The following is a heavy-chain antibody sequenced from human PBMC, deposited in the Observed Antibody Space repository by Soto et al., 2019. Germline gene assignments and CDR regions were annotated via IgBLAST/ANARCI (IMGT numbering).Heavy chain of an antibody. CDR1: GHTFSNTD. J-gene: IGHJ3*02. Sequence: QLQLVQSGTEVKTPGASVKVSCKASGHTFSNTDVNWVRHATGQGPEWMGWMNPKSGNVGYAQKFRGIVTLTRNTSTSTASMELNSLTSEDTAVYYCAMGELSPFDIWGQGTVVTVSS. D-gene: IGHD3-16*02. V-gene: IGHV1-8*01. CDR3: AMGELSPFDI. CDR2: MNPKSGNV.